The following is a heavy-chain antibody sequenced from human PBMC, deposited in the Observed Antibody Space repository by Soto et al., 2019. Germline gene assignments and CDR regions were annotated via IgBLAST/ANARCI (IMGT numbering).Heavy chain of an antibody. CDR1: GASFSGYY. D-gene: IGHD3-9*01. CDR2: INHSGST. Sequence: SETLSLTCAVSGASFSGYYWNWVRQPPGKGLEWIGEINHSGSTDYNPSLMGRVTISVDTSRKQISLTLTSVTAADTAVYYCAGETSDYDFLAAPTTFDFWGQGTMVTVSS. V-gene: IGHV4-34*01. CDR3: AGETSDYDFLAAPTTFDF. J-gene: IGHJ3*01.